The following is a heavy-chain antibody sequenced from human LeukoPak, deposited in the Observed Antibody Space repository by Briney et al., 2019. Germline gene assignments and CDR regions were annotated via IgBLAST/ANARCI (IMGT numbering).Heavy chain of an antibody. J-gene: IGHJ3*02. CDR1: GYTFTSYG. CDR2: ISAYNGNT. D-gene: IGHD3-22*01. V-gene: IGHV1-18*01. CDR3: AREYYYDSSHGRAFDI. Sequence: ASVKVSCKASGYTFTSYGISWVRQAPGQGLEWMGWISAYNGNTNYAQKLQGRFTMTTDTSTSTAYMELRSLRSDDTAVYYCAREYYYDSSHGRAFDIWGQGTMVTVSS.